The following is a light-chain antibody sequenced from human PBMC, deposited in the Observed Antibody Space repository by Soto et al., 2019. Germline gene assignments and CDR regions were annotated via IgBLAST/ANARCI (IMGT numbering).Light chain of an antibody. CDR1: SSDVGGYNY. CDR2: EVS. V-gene: IGLV2-14*01. Sequence: QSVLTQPASVSGSPGQSITISCTGTSSDVGGYNYVSWYQQVPGNAPKLMIYEVSNRPSGVSNRFSGSKSGNTASLTISGLQADDEADYYCSSYTGATSLEVFGTGTKLTVL. J-gene: IGLJ1*01. CDR3: SSYTGATSLEV.